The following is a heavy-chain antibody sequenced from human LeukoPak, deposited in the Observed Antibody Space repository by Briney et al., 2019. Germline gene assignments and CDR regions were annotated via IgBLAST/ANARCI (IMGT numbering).Heavy chain of an antibody. V-gene: IGHV4-30-4*08. CDR2: IYYSGST. J-gene: IGHJ4*02. CDR1: GGSISSGDYY. CDR3: ARAPPGVVPAAILFDY. D-gene: IGHD2-2*02. Sequence: SQTLSLTCTVSGGSISSGDYYWGWIRQPPGKGLEWIGYIYYSGSTYYNPSLKSRVTISVDTSKNQFSLKLSSVTAADTAVYYCARAPPGVVPAAILFDYWGQGTLVTVSS.